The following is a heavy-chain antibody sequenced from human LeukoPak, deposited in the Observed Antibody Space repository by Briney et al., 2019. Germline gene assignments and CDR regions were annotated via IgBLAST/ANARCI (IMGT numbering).Heavy chain of an antibody. CDR1: GFTFGKYW. V-gene: IGHV3-7*03. J-gene: IGHJ4*02. CDR2: IKLDGSEK. CDR3: ARDQYDTWSRRGNFDS. Sequence: GGSLRLSCVASGFTFGKYWMSWVRQAPGKGLEWVANIKLDGSEKNYVDSVKGRFTISRDNTKNSLYLQMNCLRAEDTAVFYCARDQYDTWSRRGNFDSWGQGTLVIVSS. D-gene: IGHD3-3*01.